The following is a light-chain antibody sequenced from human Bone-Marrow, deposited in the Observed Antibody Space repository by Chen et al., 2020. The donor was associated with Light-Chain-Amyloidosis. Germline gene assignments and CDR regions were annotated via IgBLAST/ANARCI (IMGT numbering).Light chain of an antibody. V-gene: IGLV1-47*01. CDR1: SSNIGSNY. J-gene: IGLJ2*01. CDR2: RNN. Sequence: QSVLTQPPSASGTPGQRVTISCSGTSSNIGSNYIYWSQQFPGTAPKLLISRNNQRPSGVTALFSGSQCGTSASTAISGRRPEEEADYYCSAGDDSLSAVVFGGGTKLTVL. CDR3: SAGDDSLSAVV.